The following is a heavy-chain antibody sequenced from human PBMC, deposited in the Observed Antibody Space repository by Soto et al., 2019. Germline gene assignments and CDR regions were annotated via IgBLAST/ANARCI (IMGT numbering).Heavy chain of an antibody. Sequence: SGPTLVNPTQPLTLTFTFSGFSLTSGVVGVGWIAPHQGEALEWLALIYWSDEQYYHPSLRNRLTTTSDSSKNQLVLTMPNRDPVDTATYYCAHRLPGPSGYDVWRQGTTVTVSS. CDR3: AHRLPGPSGYDV. CDR1: GFSLTSGVVG. CDR2: IYWSDEQ. V-gene: IGHV2-5*01. J-gene: IGHJ6*02. D-gene: IGHD6-13*01.